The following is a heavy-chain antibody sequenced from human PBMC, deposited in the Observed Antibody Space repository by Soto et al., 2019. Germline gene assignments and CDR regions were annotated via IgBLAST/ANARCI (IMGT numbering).Heavy chain of an antibody. D-gene: IGHD2-15*01. J-gene: IGHJ5*02. CDR2: IYYSGST. CDR1: GGSIRSYY. Sequence: QVQLQESGPGLVKPSETLSLTCTVSGGSIRSYYWSWIRQPPGKGLEWIGYIYYSGSTNYNPSLKSRVIMSVDTSKYHVSLKLSSVTAADTAVYYCARVLFVRGKWFDPWGQGTLVTVSS. V-gene: IGHV4-59*01. CDR3: ARVLFVRGKWFDP.